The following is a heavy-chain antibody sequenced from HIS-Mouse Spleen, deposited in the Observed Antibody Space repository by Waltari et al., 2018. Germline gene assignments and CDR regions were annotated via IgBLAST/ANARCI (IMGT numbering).Heavy chain of an antibody. D-gene: IGHD2-15*01. CDR1: GGPISRYY. J-gene: IGHJ4*02. Sequence: QVQLQESGPGLVKPSETLSLTCTVSGGPISRYYWSWIRPPAGKGLEWIGYIYYSGSTNYNPSLKSRVTISVDTSKNQFSLKLSSVTAADTAVYYCARGGLLAATYYFDYWGQGTLVTVSS. CDR3: ARGGLLAATYYFDY. V-gene: IGHV4-59*08. CDR2: IYYSGST.